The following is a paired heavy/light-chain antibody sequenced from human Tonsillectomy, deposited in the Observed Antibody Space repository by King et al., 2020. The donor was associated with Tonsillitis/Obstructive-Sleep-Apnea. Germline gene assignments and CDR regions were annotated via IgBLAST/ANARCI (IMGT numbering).Heavy chain of an antibody. Sequence: SSYGMHWVRQAPGKGLEWVAVISYDGSNKYYADSVKGRFTISRDKSRNMLYLQMNSLRPEETAVYYCAKGEPRYCTSTSCHPHPEFDPWGQGTLVTVSS. CDR3: AKGEPRYCTSTSCHPHPEFDP. J-gene: IGHJ5*02. CDR1: SSYG. CDR2: ISYDGSNK. V-gene: IGHV3-30*18. D-gene: IGHD2-2*01.
Light chain of an antibody. CDR2: DVS. Sequence: QSALTQPRSVSGSPGQSVTISCTGSSSDVGGYNYVSWYQQHPGKAPKLMIYDVSKRPSGVPDRFSGSKSGNTASLTISGLQAEDEADYYCCSYAGSYTWVFGGGTKLTVL. CDR3: CSYAGSYTWV. J-gene: IGLJ3*02. CDR1: SSDVGGYNY. V-gene: IGLV2-11*01.